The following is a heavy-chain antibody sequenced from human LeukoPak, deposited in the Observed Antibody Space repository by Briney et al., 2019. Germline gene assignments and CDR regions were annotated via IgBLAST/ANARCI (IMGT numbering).Heavy chain of an antibody. CDR1: GYTFTGYY. D-gene: IGHD2-2*01. CDR2: INPNSGGT. J-gene: IGHJ4*02. Sequence: GASVKVSCRASGYTFTGYYMHWGRQAPGQGLEWMGWINPNSGGTNYAQNFQGRVTMTRDTSISTAYMELSRLRSDDTAVYYCARDASVVVVPAAISFIAYWGQGTLVTVSS. V-gene: IGHV1-2*02. CDR3: ARDASVVVVPAAISFIAY.